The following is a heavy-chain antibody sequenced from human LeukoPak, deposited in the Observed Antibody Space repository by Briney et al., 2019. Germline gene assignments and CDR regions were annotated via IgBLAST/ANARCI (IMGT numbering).Heavy chain of an antibody. CDR1: GFTFSSYA. D-gene: IGHD6-13*01. Sequence: GGSLRLSCAASGFTFSSYAMHWVRQAPGKGLEWVAVISYDGSNKYYADSVRGRFTISRDNSKNTLYLQMNSLRAEDTAVYYCARTEEQLFDYWGQGSLVTVS. CDR2: ISYDGSNK. CDR3: ARTEEQLFDY. J-gene: IGHJ4*02. V-gene: IGHV3-30-3*01.